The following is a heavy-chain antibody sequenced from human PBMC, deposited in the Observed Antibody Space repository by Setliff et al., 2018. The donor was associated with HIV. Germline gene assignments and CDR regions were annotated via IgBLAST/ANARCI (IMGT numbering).Heavy chain of an antibody. D-gene: IGHD6-19*01. J-gene: IGHJ4*02. V-gene: IGHV4-39*01. CDR1: GGSISSSSYY. CDR2: IYYSGRT. CDR3: ARHDGGGWYVRVLATSFDY. Sequence: SATLSLTCTVSGGSISSSSYYWGWIRQPPGKGLEWIGSIYYSGRTYYNPSLKRRVTISVDTSKNQFSLKLSSVTAADTAVYYCARHDGGGWYVRVLATSFDYWGQGTLVTVSS.